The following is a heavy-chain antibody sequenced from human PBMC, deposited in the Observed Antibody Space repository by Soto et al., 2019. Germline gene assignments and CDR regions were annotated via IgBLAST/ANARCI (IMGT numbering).Heavy chain of an antibody. CDR1: GFTFSSYG. V-gene: IGHV3-33*01. D-gene: IGHD1-1*01. CDR2: IWYDGSNK. CDR3: ARDRNDKSGGPNWCDR. Sequence: GGSLRLSCAASGFTFSSYGMHWVRQAPGKGLEWVAVIWYDGSNKYYADSVKGRFTISRDNSKNTLYLQMNSLRAEDTAVYYCARDRNDKSGGPNWCDRWGQGTLFTVSS. J-gene: IGHJ5*02.